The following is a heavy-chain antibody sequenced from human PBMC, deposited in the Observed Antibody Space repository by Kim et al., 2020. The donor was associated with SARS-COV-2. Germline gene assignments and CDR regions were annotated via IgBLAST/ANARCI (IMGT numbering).Heavy chain of an antibody. CDR1: GFTISSHS. J-gene: IGHJ4*02. CDR2: ISTSSSSI. CDR3: ARDTSLRGDLGN. Sequence: GGSLRLSCVASGFTISSHSMNWARQAPGKGLEWISYISTSSSSIQYADSVKGPFTISRDNAKNSLYLQMNSLRAEDTAVYYCARDTSLRGDLGNWGQGTPVTVSS. D-gene: IGHD3-10*01. V-gene: IGHV3-48*04.